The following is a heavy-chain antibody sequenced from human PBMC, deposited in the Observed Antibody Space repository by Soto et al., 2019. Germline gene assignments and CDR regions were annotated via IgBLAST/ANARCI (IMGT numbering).Heavy chain of an antibody. D-gene: IGHD6-13*01. Sequence: LMLCCASLCFSFSNNWMHWVRQAPGKGPVWVSRINSDGSSTYYADSVKGRFTISRDNAKNTLYLQMNSLRADDTAVYYCASGRIALHLGQGT. CDR3: ASGRIALH. V-gene: IGHV3-74*01. CDR1: CFSFSNNW. CDR2: INSDGSST. J-gene: IGHJ4*02.